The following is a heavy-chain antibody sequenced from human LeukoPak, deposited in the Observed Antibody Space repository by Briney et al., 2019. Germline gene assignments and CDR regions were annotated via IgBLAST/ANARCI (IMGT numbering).Heavy chain of an antibody. Sequence: PSETLSLTCTVSGGSISSNSYYWGWMRQPPGKGLEWIGSIFFGGSTYYSPSLKSRVTISVDTSKNQFSLKLFSVTAADTAVYYCARPSIEPMVPYAAFDIWGQGTMVTVSS. CDR1: GGSISSNSYY. J-gene: IGHJ3*02. CDR2: IFFGGST. V-gene: IGHV4-39*07. CDR3: ARPSIEPMVPYAAFDI. D-gene: IGHD3-10*01.